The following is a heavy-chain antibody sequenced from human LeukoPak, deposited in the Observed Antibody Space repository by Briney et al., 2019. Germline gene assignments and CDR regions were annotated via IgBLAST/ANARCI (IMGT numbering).Heavy chain of an antibody. V-gene: IGHV4-61*02. CDR2: LYTSGST. D-gene: IGHD2-15*01. J-gene: IGHJ4*02. Sequence: SETLSLTCTVSGGSISSGSYYWSWIRQPAGKGLEWIGRLYTSGSTNYNPSLKSRVTISVDTSKNQFSLKLRSVTAADTAVYYCARDVVAAVYFDYWGQGTLVTVSS. CDR3: ARDVVAAVYFDY. CDR1: GGSISSGSYY.